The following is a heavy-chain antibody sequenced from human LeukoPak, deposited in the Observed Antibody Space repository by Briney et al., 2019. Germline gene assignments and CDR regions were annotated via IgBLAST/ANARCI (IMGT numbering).Heavy chain of an antibody. D-gene: IGHD7-27*01. V-gene: IGHV4-4*02. CDR3: ARGSNWGDY. Sequence: TSGTLSLTCAVSGGSNSRSNWWSWVRQPPGKGLEWIGEIYHSGSTNYNPSLKGRVTMSVDTSKNQFSLKLSSVTAADTAVYYCARGSNWGDYWGQGTLVTVSS. CDR1: GGSNSRSNW. J-gene: IGHJ4*02. CDR2: IYHSGST.